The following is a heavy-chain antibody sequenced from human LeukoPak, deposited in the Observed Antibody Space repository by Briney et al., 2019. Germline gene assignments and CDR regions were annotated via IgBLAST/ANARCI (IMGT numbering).Heavy chain of an antibody. V-gene: IGHV4-59*01. J-gene: IGHJ6*03. D-gene: IGHD2/OR15-2a*01. CDR1: GGSFGDYY. CDR2: IHYSGGT. CDR3: ARASVTFCYYDFMYV. Sequence: SETLSLTWAVYGGSFGDYYWSWLRKPPGKGLEWVGYIHYSGGTNYNPSLKSRVTISVDKSKNQSSLQWSTVTAADTAVYYCARASVTFCYYDFMYVWGKGTTVTVSS.